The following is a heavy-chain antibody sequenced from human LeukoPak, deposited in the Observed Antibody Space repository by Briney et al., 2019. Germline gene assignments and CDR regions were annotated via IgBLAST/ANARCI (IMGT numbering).Heavy chain of an antibody. Sequence: GGSLRLSCAASGFTFSSYSMIWVRQAPGKGLGWVSYISSSSSTIYYADSVKGRFTISRDNAKNSLYLQMNNLRDEDTAVYYCARDLSGRYAFDIWGQGTMVTVSS. CDR2: ISSSSSTI. J-gene: IGHJ3*02. CDR3: ARDLSGRYAFDI. D-gene: IGHD3-10*01. V-gene: IGHV3-48*02. CDR1: GFTFSSYS.